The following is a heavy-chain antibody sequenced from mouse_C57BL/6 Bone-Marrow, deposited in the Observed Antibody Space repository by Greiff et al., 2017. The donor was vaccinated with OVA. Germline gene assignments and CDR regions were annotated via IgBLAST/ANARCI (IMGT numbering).Heavy chain of an antibody. V-gene: IGHV7-3*01. CDR1: GFTFTDYY. CDR2: IRNKANGYTT. Sequence: EVQRVESGGGLVQPGGSLSLSCAASGFTFTDYYMSWVRQPPGKALEWLGFIRNKANGYTTEYSASVKGRFTISRDNSQSILYLQMNALRAEDSATYYCARSYYGSYWGQGTTLTVSS. J-gene: IGHJ2*01. D-gene: IGHD2-10*01. CDR3: ARSYYGSY.